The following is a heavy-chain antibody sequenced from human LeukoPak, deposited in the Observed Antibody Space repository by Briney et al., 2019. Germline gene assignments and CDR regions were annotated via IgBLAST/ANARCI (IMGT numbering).Heavy chain of an antibody. Sequence: SETLSLTCTVSGGSLSSYYWSWIRQPPGKGLEWIGYIYYSGDTNYNPSLKSRVTISVDTSKNQFSLKLSSVTAADTAVYYCARDGEVLSSSWFWFDPWGQGTLVTVSS. V-gene: IGHV4-59*12. CDR1: GGSLSSYY. D-gene: IGHD6-13*01. CDR3: ARDGEVLSSSWFWFDP. CDR2: IYYSGDT. J-gene: IGHJ5*02.